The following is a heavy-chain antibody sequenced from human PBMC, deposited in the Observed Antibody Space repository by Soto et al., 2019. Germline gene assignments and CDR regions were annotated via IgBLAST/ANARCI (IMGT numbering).Heavy chain of an antibody. CDR2: INHSGST. CDR3: ARTRRYYYDSSGSSYFKH. D-gene: IGHD3-22*01. Sequence: SETLSLTCAVYGGSFSGYYWSWIRQPPGKGLEWIGEINHSGSTNYNPSLKSRVTISVDTSKNQFSLKLSSVTAADTAVYYCARTRRYYYDSSGSSYFKHWGQGTMVTVS. V-gene: IGHV4-34*01. J-gene: IGHJ1*01. CDR1: GGSFSGYY.